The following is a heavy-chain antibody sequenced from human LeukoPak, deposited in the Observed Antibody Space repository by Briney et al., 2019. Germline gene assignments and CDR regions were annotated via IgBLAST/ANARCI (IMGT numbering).Heavy chain of an antibody. CDR2: IRYDGSNK. Sequence: GGSLRLSCAASGFTFSSYGMHWVRQAPGKGLEWVAFIRYDGSNKYYADSVKGRFTISRDNSKNTLYLQMNSLRAEDTAVYYCAAQTARPGSGAFDIWGQGTMVTVSS. V-gene: IGHV3-30*02. CDR3: AAQTARPGSGAFDI. CDR1: GFTFSSYG. D-gene: IGHD6-6*01. J-gene: IGHJ3*02.